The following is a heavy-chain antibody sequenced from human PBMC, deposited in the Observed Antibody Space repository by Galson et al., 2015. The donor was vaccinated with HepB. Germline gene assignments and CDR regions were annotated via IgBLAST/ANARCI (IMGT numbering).Heavy chain of an antibody. CDR3: AKDGSSSGASIDY. Sequence: SLRLSCAASGFTFDDYAMHWVRQAPGKGLEWVSGISWSSGSIGYADSVKGRFTISRDNAKNSLYLQMNSLRAEDTALYYCAKDGSSSGASIDYWGQGTLVTVSS. CDR1: GFTFDDYA. D-gene: IGHD6-6*01. V-gene: IGHV3-9*01. CDR2: ISWSSGSI. J-gene: IGHJ4*02.